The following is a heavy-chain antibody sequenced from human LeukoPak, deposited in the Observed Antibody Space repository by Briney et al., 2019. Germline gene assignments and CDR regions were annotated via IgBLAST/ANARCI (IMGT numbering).Heavy chain of an antibody. Sequence: ASVKVCCKASGYTFTRFSLSWVRQAPGQGLEWMGWISTYNGNTNHAQKLQGRVTMTTDTSTSTAYMELRSLRSDDTAVYYCARVGIWYTMDVWGQGTTVTVSS. CDR1: GYTFTRFS. J-gene: IGHJ6*02. V-gene: IGHV1-18*01. CDR3: ARVGIWYTMDV. D-gene: IGHD1-20*01. CDR2: ISTYNGNT.